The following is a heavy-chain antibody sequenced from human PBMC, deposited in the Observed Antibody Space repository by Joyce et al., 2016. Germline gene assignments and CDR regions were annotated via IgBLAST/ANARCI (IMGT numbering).Heavy chain of an antibody. CDR1: GGFISDGGHS. D-gene: IGHD3-10*01. J-gene: IGHJ6*02. Sequence: QLQLRESGSGLVKPSQTLSLTCDISGGFISDGGHSWNWIRQLPGKGLEWIGHLYYGANSYSNPALKTRVTISLDTSKNQFSLKLRSVTAADTAVYYCARGGSLVRGIMVFAMDVWGQGTTVTVSS. V-gene: IGHV4-30-2*01. CDR2: LYYGANS. CDR3: ARGGSLVRGIMVFAMDV.